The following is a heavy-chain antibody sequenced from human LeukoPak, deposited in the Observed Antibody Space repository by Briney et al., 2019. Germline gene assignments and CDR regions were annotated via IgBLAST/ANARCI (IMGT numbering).Heavy chain of an antibody. CDR3: ARGSFGAGVGATMDDACDI. V-gene: IGHV3-30*04. Sequence: GGSLRLSCAASGFTFSSYIIHWVRQAPGKGLEWVAVISYDGTDKYYADSVKGRFTISRDNSKNTLYVQMNSLRAEDTAVYYCARGSFGAGVGATMDDACDIWRQGTMVTVS. D-gene: IGHD1-26*01. CDR2: ISYDGTDK. CDR1: GFTFSSYI. J-gene: IGHJ3*02.